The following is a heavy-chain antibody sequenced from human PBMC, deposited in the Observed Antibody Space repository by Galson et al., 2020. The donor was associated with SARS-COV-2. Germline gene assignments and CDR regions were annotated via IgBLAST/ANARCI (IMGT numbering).Heavy chain of an antibody. CDR2: ISSSSYTI. J-gene: IGHJ4*02. CDR3: ASRYCSGGACYLDY. D-gene: IGHD2-15*01. CDR1: GFTFSSYT. Sequence: GGSLRLSCAASGFTFSSYTFTRVRQAPGKGLEWISYISSSSYTISYADSVKGRFTISRDNAKNSLFLQMNNLRADDTAVYYCASRYCSGGACYLDYWGQGTLVTVSS. V-gene: IGHV3-48*04.